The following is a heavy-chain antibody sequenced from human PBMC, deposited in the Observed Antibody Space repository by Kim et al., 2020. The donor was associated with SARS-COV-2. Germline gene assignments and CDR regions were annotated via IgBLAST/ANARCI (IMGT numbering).Heavy chain of an antibody. D-gene: IGHD3-22*01. J-gene: IGHJ3*02. V-gene: IGHV4-31*03. CDR1: GGSISSGGYY. Sequence: SETLSLTCTVSGGSISSGGYYWSWIRQHPGKGLEWIGYIYYSGSTYYNPSLKSRVTISVDTSKNQFSLKLSSVTAADTAVYYCARSPLTMIVVVYAFDIWGQGTMVTVSS. CDR2: IYYSGST. CDR3: ARSPLTMIVVVYAFDI.